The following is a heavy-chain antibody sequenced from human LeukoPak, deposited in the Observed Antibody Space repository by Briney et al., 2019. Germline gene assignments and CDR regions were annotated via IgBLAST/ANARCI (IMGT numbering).Heavy chain of an antibody. Sequence: GGSLRLSXAASGFTVSSNYMSWVRQAPGKGLEWVSVIYSGGSTYYAVSVKGRFTISRDNSKNTLYLQMNSLRAEDTAVYYCAREVGVYDSSGYHDAFDIWGQGTMVTVSS. D-gene: IGHD3-22*01. CDR1: GFTVSSNY. CDR3: AREVGVYDSSGYHDAFDI. J-gene: IGHJ3*02. CDR2: IYSGGST. V-gene: IGHV3-53*01.